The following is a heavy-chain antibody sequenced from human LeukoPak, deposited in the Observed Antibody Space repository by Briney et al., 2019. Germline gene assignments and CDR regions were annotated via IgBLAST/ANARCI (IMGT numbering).Heavy chain of an antibody. V-gene: IGHV1-8*01. D-gene: IGHD1-26*01. CDR1: GYTFTNYV. J-gene: IGHJ5*02. Sequence: GASVKVSCKASGYTFTNYVINWVRQATGQGLEWMGWMNPNSGNTGYAQKFQGRVTMTRNTSISTAYMELSSLISEDTALYYCARDIAGATKGGWFDTWGQGTPVTVSS. CDR3: ARDIAGATKGGWFDT. CDR2: MNPNSGNT.